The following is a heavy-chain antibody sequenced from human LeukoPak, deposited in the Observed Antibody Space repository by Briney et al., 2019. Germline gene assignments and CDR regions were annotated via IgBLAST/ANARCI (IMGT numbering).Heavy chain of an antibody. D-gene: IGHD3-3*01. CDR1: GGTFSSYA. V-gene: IGHV1-69*01. Sequence: SVKVSCKASGGTFSSYAISWVRQAPGQGLEWMGGIIPIFGTANYAQKFRGRVTITADESTSTAYMELSSLRSEDTAVYYCARVITISGVVINYNWFDPWGQGTLVTVSS. CDR3: ARVITISGVVINYNWFDP. CDR2: IIPIFGTA. J-gene: IGHJ5*02.